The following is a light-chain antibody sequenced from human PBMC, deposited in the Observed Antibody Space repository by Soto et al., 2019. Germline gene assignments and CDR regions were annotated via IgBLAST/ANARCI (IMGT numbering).Light chain of an antibody. CDR2: EVS. J-gene: IGKJ1*01. CDR3: QQYSGSSWT. CDR1: ESLLHITGETF. V-gene: IGKV2-29*01. Sequence: DVVMTQTPLSLSVAPGQPASMSCKSSESLLHITGETFLFWYLQKPGQSPQLLIYEVSTRVSGVPDRFSGSGSGTDFTLTISRLEPEDFAVYYCQQYSGSSWTFGQGTKVDIK.